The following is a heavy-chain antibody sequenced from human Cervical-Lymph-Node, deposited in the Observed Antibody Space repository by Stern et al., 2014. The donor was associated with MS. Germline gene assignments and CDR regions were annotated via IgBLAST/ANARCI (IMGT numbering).Heavy chain of an antibody. CDR1: GFTFTSSA. Sequence: QLVESGPEVKKPGTSVKVSCQASGFTFTSSAAQWVRQARGPRLEWIGWIVVGSGNTNYAQKFQERVTITRDMSTSTAYMELSSQRSEDTAVYYCAAEPMYYSDSVGAFDIWGQGTMVTVSS. CDR3: AAEPMYYSDSVGAFDI. CDR2: IVVGSGNT. D-gene: IGHD3-22*01. J-gene: IGHJ3*02. V-gene: IGHV1-58*01.